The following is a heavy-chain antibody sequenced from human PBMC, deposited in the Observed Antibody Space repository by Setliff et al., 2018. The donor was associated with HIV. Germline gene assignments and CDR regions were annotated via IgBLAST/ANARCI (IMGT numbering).Heavy chain of an antibody. CDR2: ITPIISTA. CDR1: EGTFTAYA. CDR3: ARDYCSSTRCYDLHNWFDP. V-gene: IGHV1-69*04. J-gene: IGHJ5*02. Sequence: GASVKVSCKSSEGTFTAYAISWVRQAPGQGLEWMGRITPIISTANYAQKFQGRVTISADKSTSTAYMELSSLRSEDTAVYYCARDYCSSTRCYDLHNWFDPWGQGTLVTVSS. D-gene: IGHD2-2*01.